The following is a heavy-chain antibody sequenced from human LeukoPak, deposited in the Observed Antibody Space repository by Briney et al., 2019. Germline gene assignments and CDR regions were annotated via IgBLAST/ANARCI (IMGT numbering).Heavy chain of an antibody. CDR2: ISAYNGNT. CDR1: GYTFTSYG. J-gene: IGHJ6*03. Sequence: ASVKVSCKASGYTFTSYGISWVRQAPGQGLEWMGWISAYNGNTNYAQKLQGRVTMTTDTSTSTAYMELRSLRSDDTAVYYCARGVVVRTTVFYYYYMDVWGKGTTVTVSS. CDR3: ARGVVVRTTVFYYYYMDV. V-gene: IGHV1-18*01. D-gene: IGHD3-22*01.